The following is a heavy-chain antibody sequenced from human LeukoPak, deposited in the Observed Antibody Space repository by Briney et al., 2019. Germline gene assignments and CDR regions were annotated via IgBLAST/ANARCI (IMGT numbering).Heavy chain of an antibody. J-gene: IGHJ4*02. CDR2: IPISDSTT. D-gene: IGHD4/OR15-4a*01. Sequence: GGSLRLSYAASGFTFSSFSMNWVRQAPGKGLEWVSYIPISDSTTFYADSVKGRFSISRDNAQNSLFLQMNSLRDEDTAVYYCARDRDYAFDSWGQGTLVTVSS. V-gene: IGHV3-48*02. CDR1: GFTFSSFS. CDR3: ARDRDYAFDS.